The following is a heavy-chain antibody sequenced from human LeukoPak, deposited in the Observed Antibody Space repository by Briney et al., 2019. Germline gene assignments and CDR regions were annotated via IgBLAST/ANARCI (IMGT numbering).Heavy chain of an antibody. J-gene: IGHJ6*03. CDR3: ARLVHPGGYMDV. V-gene: IGHV1-8*03. CDR1: GYTFTSYD. Sequence: ASVKVSCKASGYTFTSYDINWVRQATGQGLEWMGWMNPNSGNTGYAQKFQGRVTITRNTSISTAYMELSSLRSEDTAVYYCARLVHPGGYMDVWGKGTTVTVSS. D-gene: IGHD3-10*01. CDR2: MNPNSGNT.